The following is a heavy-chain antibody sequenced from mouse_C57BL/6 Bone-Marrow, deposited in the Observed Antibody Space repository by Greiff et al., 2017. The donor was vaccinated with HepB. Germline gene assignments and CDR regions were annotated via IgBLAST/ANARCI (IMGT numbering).Heavy chain of an antibody. V-gene: IGHV5-15*01. CDR1: GFTFSDYG. CDR2: ISNLAYRI. Sequence: DVKLEESGGGLVQPGGSLKLSCAATGFTFSDYGMAWVRQAPRKGPEWVAFISNLAYRIYYADTVTGRFTISRENAKNTLYLEMSSLRSEDTTMYYCARTGDYYGSSYWYFDVWDTGKTVSVSS. D-gene: IGHD1-1*01. CDR3: ARTGDYYGSSYWYFDV. J-gene: IGHJ1*03.